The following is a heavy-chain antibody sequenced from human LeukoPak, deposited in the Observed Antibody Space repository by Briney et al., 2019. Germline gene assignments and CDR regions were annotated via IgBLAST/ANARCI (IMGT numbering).Heavy chain of an antibody. CDR1: GGSIRSSSYY. CDR3: ASYIVVVPAAMPTWVGS. Sequence: AETLSLTCTVSGGSIRSSSYYGGWIRQPPGKGLEWIGSIYYSGSTYYNPSLKSRVTISVDTSKNQFSLKLSSVTAADTAVYYCASYIVVVPAAMPTWVGSWGQGTLVTVSS. J-gene: IGHJ4*02. V-gene: IGHV4-39*07. CDR2: IYYSGST. D-gene: IGHD2-2*01.